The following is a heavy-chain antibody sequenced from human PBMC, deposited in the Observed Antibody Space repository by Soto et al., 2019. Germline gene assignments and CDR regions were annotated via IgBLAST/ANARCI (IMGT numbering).Heavy chain of an antibody. J-gene: IGHJ5*02. D-gene: IGHD5-12*01. Sequence: QVQLVQSGAEVKKPGSSVKVSCKASGGTFSSYAISWVRQAPGQGLEWMGGIIPIFGTANYAQKFQGRVTIXXDXAXXPAYMELSSLRYEDTAVYYCARDGMATLEYNWFAPWGQGTLVTVSS. CDR1: GGTFSSYA. CDR2: IIPIFGTA. CDR3: ARDGMATLEYNWFAP. V-gene: IGHV1-69*12.